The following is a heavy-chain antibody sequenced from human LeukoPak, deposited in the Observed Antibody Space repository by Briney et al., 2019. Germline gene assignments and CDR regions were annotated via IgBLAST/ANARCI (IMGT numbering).Heavy chain of an antibody. CDR1: GIKFSYSA. CDR3: ARGVAAAGTWSFDY. Sequence: GGSLRLSCAASGIKFSYSAMHWARQAPGKGLQWVALISYDGSNKDYVDSVKGRFTISRDNSKNTLYLQMNSLRPEDTAIYYCARGVAAAGTWSFDYWGQGSLVTVSS. CDR2: ISYDGSNK. D-gene: IGHD6-13*01. V-gene: IGHV3-30*03. J-gene: IGHJ4*02.